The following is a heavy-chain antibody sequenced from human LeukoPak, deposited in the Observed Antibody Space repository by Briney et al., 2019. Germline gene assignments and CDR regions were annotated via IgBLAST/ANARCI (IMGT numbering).Heavy chain of an antibody. J-gene: IGHJ6*03. Sequence: ASVKVSCKASGYTFSNYYIYWVRQAPGQGLEWMGVINPSGGPTNYAPQFQGRVTMTRDMSTSTAYMELSSLRSEDTAVYYCARDAEQRISSKGIYSYYYIDVWGKGTTVTVTS. CDR2: INPSGGPT. CDR3: ARDAEQRISSKGIYSYYYIDV. D-gene: IGHD6-13*01. V-gene: IGHV1-46*01. CDR1: GYTFSNYY.